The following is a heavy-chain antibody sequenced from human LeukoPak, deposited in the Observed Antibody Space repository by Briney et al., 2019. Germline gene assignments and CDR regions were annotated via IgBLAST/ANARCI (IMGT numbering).Heavy chain of an antibody. V-gene: IGHV3-11*04. CDR1: GFTFSDYF. CDR3: AREDSGSYYSFDY. Sequence: PGGSLRLSCAASGFTFSDYFMSWIRQAPGKGLEWVSYISSSGSTIYYADSVKGRFTISRDNAKNSLYLQMNSLRAEDTAVYYCAREDSGSYYSFDYWGQGTLVTVSS. J-gene: IGHJ4*02. CDR2: ISSSGSTI. D-gene: IGHD1-26*01.